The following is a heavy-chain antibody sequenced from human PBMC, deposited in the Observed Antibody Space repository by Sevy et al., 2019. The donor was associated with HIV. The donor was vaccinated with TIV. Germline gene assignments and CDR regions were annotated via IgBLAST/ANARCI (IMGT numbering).Heavy chain of an antibody. V-gene: IGHV3-15*01. Sequence: GGSLRLSCAASGFTFSNAWMSWVRQAPGKGLEWVGRIKSKTDGGTTDYAAPVKGRLTIPRDDSKNTQYLQMNSLKTEDTAVYYCTTDRHIVVVPAAPSPYYYYYGMDVWGQGTTVTVSS. J-gene: IGHJ6*02. CDR2: IKSKTDGGTT. D-gene: IGHD2-2*01. CDR3: TTDRHIVVVPAAPSPYYYYYGMDV. CDR1: GFTFSNAW.